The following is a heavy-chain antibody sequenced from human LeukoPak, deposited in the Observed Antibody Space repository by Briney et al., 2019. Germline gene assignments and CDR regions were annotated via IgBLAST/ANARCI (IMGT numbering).Heavy chain of an antibody. D-gene: IGHD1-26*01. Sequence: QSGPALVKPTQTLTLTCTFSGFSLTTRGMCVSWIRQSPGKALEWVARIDWDDDKSYSTSLKTRLTISKGTSKNQVVLTMTNMDPVDTATYYCVRIRASDSETYYYFDYWGQGTLVTVSS. CDR2: IDWDDDK. CDR3: VRIRASDSETYYYFDY. CDR1: GFSLTTRGMC. J-gene: IGHJ4*02. V-gene: IGHV2-70*11.